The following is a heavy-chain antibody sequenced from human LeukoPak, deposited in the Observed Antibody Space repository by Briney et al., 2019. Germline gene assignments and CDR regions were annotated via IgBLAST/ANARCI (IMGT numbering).Heavy chain of an antibody. CDR1: GFTFSNYG. Sequence: GGSLRLSCAASGFTFSNYGMHWVRQAPGKGLEWVAFTRSDGNDKYYADSVKGRFTISRNNSKNILYLQMNSLRPEDTAVYYCAGDFDYWGQGTLVTVSS. CDR2: TRSDGNDK. J-gene: IGHJ4*02. V-gene: IGHV3-30*02. CDR3: AGDFDY.